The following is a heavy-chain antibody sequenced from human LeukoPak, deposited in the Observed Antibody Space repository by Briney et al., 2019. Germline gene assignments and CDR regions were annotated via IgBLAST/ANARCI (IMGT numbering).Heavy chain of an antibody. CDR3: ARDAGYSYGFQGWFDP. J-gene: IGHJ5*02. CDR2: IYYSGST. Sequence: SETLPLTCTVSGGSISSDYWSWIRQPPGKGLEWIGYIYYSGSTNYNPSLKRRVTISVDTSKNQFSLKLSSVTAADTAVYYCARDAGYSYGFQGWFDPWGQGTLVTVSS. D-gene: IGHD5-18*01. V-gene: IGHV4-59*01. CDR1: GGSISSDY.